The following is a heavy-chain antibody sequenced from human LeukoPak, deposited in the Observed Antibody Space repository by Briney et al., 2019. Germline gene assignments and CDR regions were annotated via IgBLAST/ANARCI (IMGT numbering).Heavy chain of an antibody. J-gene: IGHJ4*02. D-gene: IGHD1-14*01. CDR2: IRSKANSYAT. Sequence: PGGSLRLSCAASGFTFSGSAMHWVRQASGKGLEWVGRIRSKANSYATAYAASVKGRFTISRDDSKNTAYLQMNSLKTDDTAVYYCTRHLDNPFNWGQGTLVTVSS. V-gene: IGHV3-73*01. CDR1: GFTFSGSA. CDR3: TRHLDNPFN.